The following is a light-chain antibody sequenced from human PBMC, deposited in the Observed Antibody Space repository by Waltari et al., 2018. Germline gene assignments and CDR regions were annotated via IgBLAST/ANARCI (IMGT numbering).Light chain of an antibody. CDR3: QQYNLFPWT. Sequence: DIHITQSPSTLSASIGDRVTITCRAIPRSSNWLALYQHKPGKAPKLLIDKTSTLDAEVQSRFSGSGSGTEFTLTISSLQPEDFATYYCQQYNLFPWTFGQGTKVEVK. V-gene: IGKV1-5*03. J-gene: IGKJ1*01. CDR1: PRSSNW. CDR2: KTS.